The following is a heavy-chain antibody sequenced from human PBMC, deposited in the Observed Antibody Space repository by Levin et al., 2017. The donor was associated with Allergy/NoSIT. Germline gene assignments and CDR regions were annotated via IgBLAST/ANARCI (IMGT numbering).Heavy chain of an antibody. V-gene: IGHV3-74*01. CDR2: INSDGGNT. Sequence: GESLKISCAVSGFTFSALWMHWVRQAPGKGLVWVSHINSDGGNTNYADSVKGRFTISRDNAKNTLYLQMNTLRAEDTAVYYCVRGACSSTSCLDSWGQGTLVTVSS. CDR1: GFTFSALW. CDR3: VRGACSSTSCLDS. J-gene: IGHJ4*02. D-gene: IGHD2-2*01.